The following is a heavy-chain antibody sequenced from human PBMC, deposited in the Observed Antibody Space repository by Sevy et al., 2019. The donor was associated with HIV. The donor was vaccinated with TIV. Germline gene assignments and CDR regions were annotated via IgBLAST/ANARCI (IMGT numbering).Heavy chain of an antibody. J-gene: IGHJ6*03. V-gene: IGHV3-23*01. CDR3: GKGGGGHYDPDEIGYYFYYYNMDV. D-gene: IGHD3-22*01. CDR1: GFSFDSYG. CDR2: ISGSGSRT. Sequence: GGSLRLSCAVSGFSFDSYGMTWVRQAPGKGLEWVSGISGSGSRTYYADSVKGRFIISRDNSKNTLDLEMNSRRSEDTAINYRGKGGGGHYDPDEIGYYFYYYNMDVWGKGTTVTVSS.